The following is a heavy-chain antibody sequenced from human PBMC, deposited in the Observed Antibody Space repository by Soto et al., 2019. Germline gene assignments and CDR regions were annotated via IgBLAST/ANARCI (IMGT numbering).Heavy chain of an antibody. J-gene: IGHJ4*02. Sequence: GSXILSCAASGFTFSSYWMSWVRQAPGKGLEWVANIKQDGSEKYYVDSVKGRFTISRDNAKNSLYLQMNSLRAEDTAVYYCAREYPLTPEFDYWGQGTLVTVSS. CDR1: GFTFSSYW. CDR2: IKQDGSEK. V-gene: IGHV3-7*01. D-gene: IGHD2-2*02. CDR3: AREYPLTPEFDY.